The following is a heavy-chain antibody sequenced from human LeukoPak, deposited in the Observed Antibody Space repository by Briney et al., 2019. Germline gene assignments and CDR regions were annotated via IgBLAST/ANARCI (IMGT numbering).Heavy chain of an antibody. CDR1: GYTFTGYY. CDR2: INPNSGGT. J-gene: IGHJ4*02. Sequence: ASVKVSCKASGYTFTGYYMHWVRQAPGRGLEWMGWINPNSGGTNYAQKFQGRVTITRDTSASTAYMELSSLRSDDTAVYYCARDLPYGGNGGDYWGQGTLVTVSS. D-gene: IGHD4-23*01. CDR3: ARDLPYGGNGGDY. V-gene: IGHV1-2*02.